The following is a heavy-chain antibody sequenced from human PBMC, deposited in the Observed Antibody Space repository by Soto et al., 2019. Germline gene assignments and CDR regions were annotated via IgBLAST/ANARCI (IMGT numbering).Heavy chain of an antibody. Sequence: QVQLVESGGGVVQPGTSLRLSCAASGFNFSNYGMHWVRQAPGKGLEWVAVISYDGSNQYYADSMKGRFTVSRDSSKNTVYLQMNSLRAEDTAVYYCAKDMLHLLIRCWFDPWGQGTLVTVSS. V-gene: IGHV3-30*18. J-gene: IGHJ5*02. CDR3: AKDMLHLLIRCWFDP. CDR1: GFNFSNYG. D-gene: IGHD3-16*01. CDR2: ISYDGSNQ.